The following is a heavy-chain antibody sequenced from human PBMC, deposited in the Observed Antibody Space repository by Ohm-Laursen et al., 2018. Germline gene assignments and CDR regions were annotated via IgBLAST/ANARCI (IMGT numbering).Heavy chain of an antibody. J-gene: IGHJ4*02. V-gene: IGHV1-2*06. CDR1: GYTFSDYY. Sequence: ASVKVSCKASGYTFSDYYMHWVRQAPGQGLEWMGRINPNSGGTNYAQKFQGRVTMTRDTSISTAYMELSRLRSDDTAVYYCARDKATVTNYWGQGTLVTVSS. D-gene: IGHD4-11*01. CDR3: ARDKATVTNY. CDR2: INPNSGGT.